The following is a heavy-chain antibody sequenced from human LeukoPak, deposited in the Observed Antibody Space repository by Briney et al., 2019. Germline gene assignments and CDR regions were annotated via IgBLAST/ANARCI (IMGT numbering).Heavy chain of an antibody. CDR1: GYTFINYA. Sequence: ASVKVSCKTSGYTFINYAISWVRQAPGQGLEWMGWISGYNGNTNYAQKLQAGVTMTTDTSTSTAYMELRSLRSDDTAVYYCARVGYGDYAVPLHRFDYWGQGTLVTVSS. CDR2: ISGYNGNT. CDR3: ARVGYGDYAVPLHRFDY. J-gene: IGHJ4*02. V-gene: IGHV1-18*01. D-gene: IGHD4-17*01.